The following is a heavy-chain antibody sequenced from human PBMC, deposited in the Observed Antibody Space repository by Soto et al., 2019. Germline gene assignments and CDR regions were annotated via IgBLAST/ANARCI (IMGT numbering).Heavy chain of an antibody. Sequence: SETLSLTCTVSGGSISSSSYYWGWIRQPPGKGLEWTGSIYYSGSTYYNPSLKSRVTISVDTSKNQFSLKLSSVTAADTAVYYCARRIAAEYFQHWGQGTLVTVSS. CDR2: IYYSGST. V-gene: IGHV4-39*01. CDR1: GGSISSSSYY. D-gene: IGHD6-13*01. CDR3: ARRIAAEYFQH. J-gene: IGHJ1*01.